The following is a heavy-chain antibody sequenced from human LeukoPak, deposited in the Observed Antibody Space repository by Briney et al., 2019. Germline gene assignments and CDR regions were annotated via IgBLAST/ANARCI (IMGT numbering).Heavy chain of an antibody. CDR3: TTDAYGDYPFDY. CDR1: GFTVSGNY. D-gene: IGHD4-17*01. CDR2: IKSKTDGGTT. J-gene: IGHJ4*02. V-gene: IGHV3-15*01. Sequence: GGSLRLSCAPSGFTVSGNYMSWVRQAPGKGLEWVGRIKSKTDGGTTDYAAPVKGRFTISRDDSKNTLYLQMNSLKTEDTAVYYCTTDAYGDYPFDYWGQGTLVTVSS.